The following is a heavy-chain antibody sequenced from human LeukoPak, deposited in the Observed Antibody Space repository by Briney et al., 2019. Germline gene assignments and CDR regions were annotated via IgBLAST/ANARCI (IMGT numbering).Heavy chain of an antibody. V-gene: IGHV1-24*01. D-gene: IGHD3-10*01. J-gene: IGHJ3*02. Sequence: GASVKVSCKASGYTFTSYGISWVRQAPGKGLEWMGGFDPEDGETIYAQKFQGRVTMTEDTSTDTAYMELSSLRSEDTAVYYCATPSFGWLPDAFDIWGQGTMVTVSS. CDR3: ATPSFGWLPDAFDI. CDR2: FDPEDGET. CDR1: GYTFTSYG.